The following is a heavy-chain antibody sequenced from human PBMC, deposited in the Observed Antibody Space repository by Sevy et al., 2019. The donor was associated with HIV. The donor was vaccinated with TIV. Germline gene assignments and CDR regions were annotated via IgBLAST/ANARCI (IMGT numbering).Heavy chain of an antibody. CDR2: IYYSGST. V-gene: IGHV4-30-4*01. J-gene: IGHJ4*02. D-gene: IGHD6-19*01. CDR1: GGSISSGDYY. Sequence: SETLSLTCTVSGGSISSGDYYWSWIRQPPGKGLEWIGYIYYSGSTYYNPSLKSRVTISVDTSKNQFSLKLSSMTAADTAVYYCAREYSSGWLYYFDYWGQGTLVTVSS. CDR3: AREYSSGWLYYFDY.